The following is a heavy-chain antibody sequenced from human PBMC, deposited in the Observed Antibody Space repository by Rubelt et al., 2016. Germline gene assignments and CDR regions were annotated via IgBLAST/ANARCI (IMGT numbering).Heavy chain of an antibody. V-gene: IGHV5-51*03. CDR3: ARLPQNTYYFDY. CDR2: IYPGDSDT. Sequence: EVQLVQSGAEVKKPGESLKISCQGSGYNFAKSWIGWVRQMSGKGLEWMGIIYPGDSDTRYNPSVRGKVTISADKSISTAYLQWSSLKASDTAMYYCARLPQNTYYFDYWGQGALVMVSS. CDR1: GYNFAKSW. J-gene: IGHJ4*02.